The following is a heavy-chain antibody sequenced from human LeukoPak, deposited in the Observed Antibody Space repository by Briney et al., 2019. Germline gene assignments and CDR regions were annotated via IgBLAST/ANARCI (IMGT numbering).Heavy chain of an antibody. CDR1: GGTFSSYA. CDR2: IIPIFGTA. CDR3: ARAAGLWSYYFDY. J-gene: IGHJ4*02. Sequence: EASVKVSCKASGGTFSSYAISWVRQAPGQGLEWMGGIIPIFGTANYAQKFQGRVTITTDESTSTAYMELSSLSSEDTAVYYCARAAGLWSYYFDYWGQGTLVTVSS. D-gene: IGHD5-18*01. V-gene: IGHV1-69*05.